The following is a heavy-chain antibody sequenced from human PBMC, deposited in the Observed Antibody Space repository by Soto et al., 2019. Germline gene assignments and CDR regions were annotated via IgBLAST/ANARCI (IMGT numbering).Heavy chain of an antibody. V-gene: IGHV3-49*03. Sequence: PGXSLRLCCTASGFPFGNFLISWFVQAPGKGMEWVGFIRSQPYGGTAEYAASVRGRFTISRDDSKGIAYLQMNSLQTEDSGVYYCIGSFPFWGQGALVTVSS. CDR2: IRSQPYGGTA. D-gene: IGHD3-10*01. J-gene: IGHJ4*02. CDR1: GFPFGNFL. CDR3: IGSFPF.